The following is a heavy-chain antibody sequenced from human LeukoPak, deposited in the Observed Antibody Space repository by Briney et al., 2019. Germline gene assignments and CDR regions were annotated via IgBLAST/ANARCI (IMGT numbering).Heavy chain of an antibody. CDR3: AMGTSLDY. CDR1: GYTFTGYY. Sequence: GASVKVSCKASGYTFTGYYMYWVRQAPGQGLEWMGWINPNSGGTNYAQKFQGRVTMSRDTSIRTAYMELRRLRSDDTAVYYCAMGTSLDYWGQGTLVTVSS. V-gene: IGHV1-2*02. CDR2: INPNSGGT. D-gene: IGHD2-2*01. J-gene: IGHJ4*02.